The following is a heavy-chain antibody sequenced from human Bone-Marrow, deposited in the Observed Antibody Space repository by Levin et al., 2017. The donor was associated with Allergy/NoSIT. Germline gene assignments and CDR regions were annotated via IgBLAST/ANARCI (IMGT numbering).Heavy chain of an antibody. CDR2: ISSSGSTI. J-gene: IGHJ4*02. CDR3: ARERNWATTREYYFDY. CDR1: GFTFSSYE. Sequence: PGGSLRLSCAASGFTFSSYEMNWVRQAPGKGLEWVSYISSSGSTIYYADSVKGRFTISRDNAKNSLYLQMNSLRAEDTAVYYCARERNWATTREYYFDYWGQGTLVTVSS. V-gene: IGHV3-48*03. D-gene: IGHD7-27*01.